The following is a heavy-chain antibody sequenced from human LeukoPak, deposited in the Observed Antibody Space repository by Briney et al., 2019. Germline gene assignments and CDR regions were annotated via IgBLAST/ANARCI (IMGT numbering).Heavy chain of an antibody. J-gene: IGHJ6*03. CDR2: ISWNSGSI. Sequence: PGGSLRLSCAASGFTFDDYAMHWVRQAPGKSLEWVSGISWNSGSIGYADSVKGRFTISRDNAKNSLYLQMNSLRAEDMALYYCAKALGRYYYYYMDVWGKGTTVTVSS. V-gene: IGHV3-9*03. CDR1: GFTFDDYA. CDR3: AKALGRYYYYYMDV.